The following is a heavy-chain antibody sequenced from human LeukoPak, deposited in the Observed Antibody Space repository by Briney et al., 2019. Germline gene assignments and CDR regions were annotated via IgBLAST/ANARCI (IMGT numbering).Heavy chain of an antibody. J-gene: IGHJ4*02. CDR2: ISWDGGST. Sequence: PGGSPRLSCAASGFTFDDYTMHWVRQAPGKGLEWVSLISWDGGSTYYADSVKGRFTISRDNSKNSLYLQMNSLRTEDTALYFCAKDTAPYDFWSGRDYWGQGTLVTVSS. D-gene: IGHD3-3*01. CDR1: GFTFDDYT. CDR3: AKDTAPYDFWSGRDY. V-gene: IGHV3-43*01.